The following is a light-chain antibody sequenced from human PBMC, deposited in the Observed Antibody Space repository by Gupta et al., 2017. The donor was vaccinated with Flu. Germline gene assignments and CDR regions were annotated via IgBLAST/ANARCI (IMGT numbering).Light chain of an antibody. J-gene: IGLJ3*02. CDR2: INSDGSH. CDR3: QTWGASTWV. Sequence: QPVVTQSPSASASLGASVKFTCTLSSGHSSYAIAWHQQQPEKGPRYLMKINSDGSHTTGDGIPDRFSGSSSGAERYLTISSLQSEDEDDYYCQTWGASTWVFGGGTKLTVL. CDR1: SGHSSYA. V-gene: IGLV4-69*01.